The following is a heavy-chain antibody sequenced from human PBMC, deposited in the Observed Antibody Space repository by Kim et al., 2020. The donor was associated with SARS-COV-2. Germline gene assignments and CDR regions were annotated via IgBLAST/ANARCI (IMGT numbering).Heavy chain of an antibody. Sequence: GGSLRLSCAASGFTFSSYEMNWVRQAPGKGLEWVSYISSSGSTIYYADSVKGRFTISRDNAKNSLYLQMNSLRAEDTAVYYCARDRGKGSWYVFDYWGQGTLVTVSS. CDR3: ARDRGKGSWYVFDY. CDR1: GFTFSSYE. J-gene: IGHJ4*02. V-gene: IGHV3-48*03. D-gene: IGHD6-13*01. CDR2: ISSSGSTI.